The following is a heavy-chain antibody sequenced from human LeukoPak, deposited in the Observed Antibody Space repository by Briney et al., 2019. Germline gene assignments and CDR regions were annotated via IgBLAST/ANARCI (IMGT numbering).Heavy chain of an antibody. J-gene: IGHJ4*02. V-gene: IGHV1-69*13. D-gene: IGHD5-12*01. CDR1: GGTFSSYA. Sequence: SVKVSCKASGGTFSSYAISWVRQAPGQGLEWMGGIIPIFGTANYAQKFQGRVTITADESTGTAYMELSSLRSEDTAVYYCARGPLGYSGYDGSIHWGQGTLVTVSS. CDR2: IIPIFGTA. CDR3: ARGPLGYSGYDGSIH.